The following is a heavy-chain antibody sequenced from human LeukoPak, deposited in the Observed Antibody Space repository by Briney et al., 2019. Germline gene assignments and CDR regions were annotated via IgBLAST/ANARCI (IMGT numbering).Heavy chain of an antibody. CDR2: ISSSSSYI. J-gene: IGHJ4*02. CDR3: ARDPGDYYDFWSGLLDY. Sequence: SGGSLRLSCAATGFTFSIYSMNWVRQAPGKGLEWVSSISSSSSYIYYADSVKGRFTISRDNAKNSLYLQMNSLRAEDTAVYYCARDPGDYYDFWSGLLDYWGQGTLVTVSS. D-gene: IGHD3-3*01. V-gene: IGHV3-21*01. CDR1: GFTFSIYS.